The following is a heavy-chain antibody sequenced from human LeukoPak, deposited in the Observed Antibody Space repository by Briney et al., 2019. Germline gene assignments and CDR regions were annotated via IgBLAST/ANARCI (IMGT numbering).Heavy chain of an antibody. J-gene: IGHJ4*02. CDR1: GGTFSSYA. V-gene: IGHV1-69*13. D-gene: IGHD3-22*01. Sequence: GASVKVSRKASGGTFSSYAISWVRQAPGQGLEWMGGIIPIFGTANYAQKFQGRVTITADESTSTAYMELSSLRSEDTAVYYCARGGFDYDSSGYDYWGQGTLVTASS. CDR3: ARGGFDYDSSGYDY. CDR2: IIPIFGTA.